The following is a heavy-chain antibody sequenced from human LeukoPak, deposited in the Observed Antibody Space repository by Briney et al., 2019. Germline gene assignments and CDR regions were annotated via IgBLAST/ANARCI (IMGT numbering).Heavy chain of an antibody. V-gene: IGHV4-59*01. Sequence: SETLSLTCTVSGGSISSYYWRWIRQPPGKGLEWIGYIYYSGSTNYNPSLKSRVTISVDTSKNQFSLKLSSVTAADTAVYYCARSRPYCSSTSCYRYFDYWGQGTLVTVSS. CDR1: GGSISSYY. J-gene: IGHJ4*02. D-gene: IGHD2-2*02. CDR2: IYYSGST. CDR3: ARSRPYCSSTSCYRYFDY.